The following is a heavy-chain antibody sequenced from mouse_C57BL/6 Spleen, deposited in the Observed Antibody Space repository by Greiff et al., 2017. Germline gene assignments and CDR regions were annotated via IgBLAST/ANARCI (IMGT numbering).Heavy chain of an antibody. Sequence: EVQLVESGGGLVKPGGSLKLSCAASGFTFSDYGMHWVRQAPEKGLEWVAYISSGSSTIYYADTVKGRFTISRDNAKNTLFLQMTSLRSEDTAMYYCARKEDYYGSSLAYWGQGTLVTVSA. CDR1: GFTFSDYG. CDR2: ISSGSSTI. V-gene: IGHV5-17*01. D-gene: IGHD1-1*01. J-gene: IGHJ3*01. CDR3: ARKEDYYGSSLAY.